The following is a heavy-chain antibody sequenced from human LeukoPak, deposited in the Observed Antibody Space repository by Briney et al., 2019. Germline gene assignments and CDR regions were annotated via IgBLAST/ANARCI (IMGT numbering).Heavy chain of an antibody. CDR2: INPNSGGT. J-gene: IGHJ4*02. D-gene: IGHD1-1*01. CDR3: ARALYYSTGSKSNRVDY. V-gene: IGHV1-2*02. CDR1: GYTFTGYY. Sequence: ASVKVSCKSSGYTFTGYYMHWVRQAPGQGLEWMGWINPNSGGTNYAQKLQGRVTMTRDTSISTAYMELSRLRSDDTAVYYCARALYYSTGSKSNRVDYWGQGTLVTVSS.